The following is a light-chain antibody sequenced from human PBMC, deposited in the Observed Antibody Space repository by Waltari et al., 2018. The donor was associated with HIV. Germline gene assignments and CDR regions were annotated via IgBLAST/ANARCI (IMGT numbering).Light chain of an antibody. J-gene: IGKJ1*01. CDR3: QQYDNSRWT. Sequence: ETILTQSPGTLSLSPGERATLSCRASQSVSSSHLAWYQQKPGQAPRPLGYDASSRATGIPDRFSGSGSGTDFILTINGLEPEDFAVYYCQQYDNSRWTFGQGTKVEIK. V-gene: IGKV3-20*01. CDR1: QSVSSSH. CDR2: DAS.